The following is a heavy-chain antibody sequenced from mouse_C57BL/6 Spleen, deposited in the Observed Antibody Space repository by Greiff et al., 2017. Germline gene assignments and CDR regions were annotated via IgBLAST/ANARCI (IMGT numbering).Heavy chain of an antibody. V-gene: IGHV1-53*01. CDR1: GYTFTSYW. D-gene: IGHD1-1*01. Sequence: QVQLQQPGTELVKPGASVKLSCKASGYTFTSYWMHWVKPRPGQGLEWIGNINPSNGGTNYNEKFQSKATLTVDKSSSTAYMQLSSLTSEDSAVYDCARDYYGSSPFDYWGQGTTLTVSS. J-gene: IGHJ2*01. CDR2: INPSNGGT. CDR3: ARDYYGSSPFDY.